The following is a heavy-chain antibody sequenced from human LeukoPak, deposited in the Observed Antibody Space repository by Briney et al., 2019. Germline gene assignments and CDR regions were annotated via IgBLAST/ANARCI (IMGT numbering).Heavy chain of an antibody. V-gene: IGHV1-18*01. CDR2: ISAYNGNT. CDR1: GYTFTSYG. CDR3: ARVRLGSWHIVVVPAALDFDY. Sequence: ASVKVSCKASGYTFTSYGISWVRQAPGQGLEWMGWISAYNGNTIYAQKLQGRVTMTTDTSTSTAYMELRSLRSDDTAVYYCARVRLGSWHIVVVPAALDFDYWGQGTLVTVSS. J-gene: IGHJ4*02. D-gene: IGHD2-2*01.